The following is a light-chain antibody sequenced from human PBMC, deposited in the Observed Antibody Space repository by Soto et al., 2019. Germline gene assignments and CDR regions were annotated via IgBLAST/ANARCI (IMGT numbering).Light chain of an antibody. J-gene: IGKJ1*01. CDR1: QGISNY. Sequence: DIQLTQSPSSLSASVGDRVTITCRASQGISNYLAWYQQKPGKVPKLLIYAASTFQSGVPSRFSGSRSGTDFTLTISSLQPEDVATYYCQKYNSAPQTFGQGTKVEIK. CDR3: QKYNSAPQT. CDR2: AAS. V-gene: IGKV1-27*01.